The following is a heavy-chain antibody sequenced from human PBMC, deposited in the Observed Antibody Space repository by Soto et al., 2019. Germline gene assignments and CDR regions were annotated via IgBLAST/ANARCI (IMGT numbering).Heavy chain of an antibody. D-gene: IGHD6-13*01. CDR3: ARLGSSSWYEERYYYYGMDV. CDR1: GGTFSSYA. CDR2: IIPIFGTA. J-gene: IGHJ6*02. V-gene: IGHV1-69*13. Sequence: ASVKVSCKASGGTFSSYAISWVRQAPGQGLEWMGGIIPIFGTANYAQKFQGRVTITADESTSTAYMELSSLGSEDTAVYYCARLGSSSWYEERYYYYGMDVWGQGTTVTVSS.